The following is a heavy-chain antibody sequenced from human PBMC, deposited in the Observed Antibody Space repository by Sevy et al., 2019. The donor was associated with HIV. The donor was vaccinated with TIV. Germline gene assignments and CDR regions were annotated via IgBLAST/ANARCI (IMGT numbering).Heavy chain of an antibody. CDR3: AKRLVRDCISTSCYRVQQLVYFDY. J-gene: IGHJ4*02. CDR1: GFTFSSYA. CDR2: ISGSGGST. Sequence: QAGGSLRLSCAASGFTFSSYAMSWVRQAPGKGLEWVSAISGSGGSTYYADSVKGRFTISRDNSKNTLYLQMNSLRAEDTAVYYCAKRLVRDCISTSCYRVQQLVYFDYWGQGTLVTVSS. D-gene: IGHD2-2*01. V-gene: IGHV3-23*01.